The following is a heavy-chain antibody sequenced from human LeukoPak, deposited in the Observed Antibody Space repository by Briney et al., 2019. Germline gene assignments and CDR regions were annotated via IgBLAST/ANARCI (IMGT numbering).Heavy chain of an antibody. CDR3: AKEGGYSSGWYYYFDY. Sequence: GGSLRLSCAASGFNFDDYGMHWVRQAPGKGLEWVAFIRYDGSNKYYADSVKGRFTISRDNSKNTLYLQMNSLRAEDTAVYYCAKEGGYSSGWYYYFDYWGQGTLVTVSS. CDR2: IRYDGSNK. J-gene: IGHJ4*02. V-gene: IGHV3-30*02. CDR1: GFNFDDYG. D-gene: IGHD6-19*01.